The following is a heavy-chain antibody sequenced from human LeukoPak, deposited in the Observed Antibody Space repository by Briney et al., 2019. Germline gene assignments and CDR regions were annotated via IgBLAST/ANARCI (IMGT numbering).Heavy chain of an antibody. J-gene: IGHJ4*02. CDR2: IDSHNGNT. V-gene: IGHV1-18*01. D-gene: IGHD2-2*01. Sequence: ASVKVSCKASGYSFVFFGVSWVRQAPGQGLEWMGWIDSHNGNTNYAEKFQGRVTMTTDTSTSTAYMELRSLRSDDTAVYYCARDLTRRYCSSTSCYYPTGGYWGQGTLVTVSS. CDR1: GYSFVFFG. CDR3: ARDLTRRYCSSTSCYYPTGGY.